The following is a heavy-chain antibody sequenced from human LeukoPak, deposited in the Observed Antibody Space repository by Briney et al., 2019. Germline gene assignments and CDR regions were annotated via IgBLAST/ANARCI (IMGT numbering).Heavy chain of an antibody. D-gene: IGHD3-10*01. J-gene: IGHJ1*01. V-gene: IGHV3-23*01. CDR1: GFTFSTYA. CDR2: ISGTGSGT. CDR3: AKGHGPCGSGSYPQY. Sequence: AGGSLRLSCAASGFTFSTYAMTWVRQAPGKGLEWVSAISGTGSGTYYSDSVKGRFTISRDNSKNTLYLQMNSLRPKDTAVYYCAKGHGPCGSGSYPQYWGQGTLVTVSS.